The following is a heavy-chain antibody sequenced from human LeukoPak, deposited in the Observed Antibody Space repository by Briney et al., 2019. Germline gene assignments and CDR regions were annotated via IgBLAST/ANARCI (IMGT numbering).Heavy chain of an antibody. CDR1: GFTFSDYG. J-gene: IGHJ3*02. D-gene: IGHD3-10*01. Sequence: GGSLRLSCAASGFTFSDYGMHWVRQAPGKGLEWVAVIWYDGSNKYYADSVKGRFTVSRDNSKNTLDLQMSSLRGEDTAVYYCAREQYGSDDALDIWGQGTLVTVSP. CDR2: IWYDGSNK. V-gene: IGHV3-33*01. CDR3: AREQYGSDDALDI.